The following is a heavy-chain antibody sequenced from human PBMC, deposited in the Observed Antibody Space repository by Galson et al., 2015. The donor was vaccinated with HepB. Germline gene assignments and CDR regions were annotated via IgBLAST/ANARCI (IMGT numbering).Heavy chain of an antibody. J-gene: IGHJ2*01. CDR1: GFTFSSYS. CDR3: ARDHQRVRWYFDL. V-gene: IGHV3-21*01. CDR2: ISSSSSYI. Sequence: SLRLSCAASGFTFSSYSMNWVRQAPGKGLEWVSSISSSSSYIYYADSVKGRFTISRDNAKNSLYLQMNSLRAEDTAVYYCARDHQRVRWYFDLWGRGALVTVSS.